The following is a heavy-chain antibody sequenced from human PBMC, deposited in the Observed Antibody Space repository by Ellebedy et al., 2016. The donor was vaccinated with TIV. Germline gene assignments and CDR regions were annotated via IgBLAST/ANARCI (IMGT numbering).Heavy chain of an antibody. J-gene: IGHJ4*02. D-gene: IGHD6-19*01. Sequence: GESLKISCAGSGFTFSSYTMNWVRQAPGKGLEWVSSISSSSNYIWYADSVKGRLTISRDNANNSLYLQMNSLRVEDTAVYYCARDGWYFDYWGQGTLVTVSS. CDR1: GFTFSSYT. CDR2: ISSSSNYI. V-gene: IGHV3-21*04. CDR3: ARDGWYFDY.